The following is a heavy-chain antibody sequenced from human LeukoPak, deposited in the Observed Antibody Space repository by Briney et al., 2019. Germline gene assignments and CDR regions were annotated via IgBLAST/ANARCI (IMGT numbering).Heavy chain of an antibody. D-gene: IGHD3-22*01. V-gene: IGHV4-59*08. CDR1: GGSIRSYY. CDR2: IYYSGST. CDR3: ARHYDSSGYYYEYFDY. J-gene: IGHJ4*02. Sequence: SETLSLTCTVSGGSIRSYYWSWIRQPPGKGLEWIGYIYYSGSTNYNPSLKSRVTISVDTSKNQFSLKLSSVTAADTAVYYCARHYDSSGYYYEYFDYWGQGTLVTVSS.